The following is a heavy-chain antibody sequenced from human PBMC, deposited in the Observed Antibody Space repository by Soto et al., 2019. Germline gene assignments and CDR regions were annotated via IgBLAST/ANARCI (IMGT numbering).Heavy chain of an antibody. CDR1: GFTFSSYA. Sequence: GGSLRLSCAASGFTFSSYAMHWVRQAPGKGLEWVAVISYDGSNKYYADSVKGRFTISRDNSKNTLYLQMNSLRAEDTAVYYCASAWNYYASSGYVWGQGT. D-gene: IGHD3-22*01. J-gene: IGHJ4*02. CDR2: ISYDGSNK. V-gene: IGHV3-30-3*01. CDR3: ASAWNYYASSGYV.